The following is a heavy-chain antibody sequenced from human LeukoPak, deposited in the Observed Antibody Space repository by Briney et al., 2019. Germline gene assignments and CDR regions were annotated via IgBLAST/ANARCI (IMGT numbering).Heavy chain of an antibody. Sequence: GSLRLSCAAFGFTFCDYAMHWVRQAPGKGLEWVSLISGDGGGTYYADSVKGRFTVSRDNSKNSLYLQMNSLRTEDTALYYCAKGGSDSGSYYNPCMDVWGQGTTVTVSS. V-gene: IGHV3-43*02. J-gene: IGHJ6*02. CDR3: AKGGSDSGSYYNPCMDV. CDR1: GFTFCDYA. CDR2: ISGDGGGT. D-gene: IGHD3-10*01.